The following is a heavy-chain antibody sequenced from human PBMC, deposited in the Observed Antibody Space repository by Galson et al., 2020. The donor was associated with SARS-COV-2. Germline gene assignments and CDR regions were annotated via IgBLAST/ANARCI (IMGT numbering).Heavy chain of an antibody. J-gene: IGHJ6*02. CDR1: GFTFSSYS. Sequence: TGGSLRLSCAASGFTFSSYSMSWVRQAPGKGLEWVSGISGSGDSTYNAEPVKGRFTISRDTSKNTLYLQMNRLRAEVTAVYYGAKWGVASAGAYYYYGMDVWGQGTTVTVSS. D-gene: IGHD6-13*01. CDR3: AKWGVASAGAYYYYGMDV. V-gene: IGHV3-23*01. CDR2: ISGSGDST.